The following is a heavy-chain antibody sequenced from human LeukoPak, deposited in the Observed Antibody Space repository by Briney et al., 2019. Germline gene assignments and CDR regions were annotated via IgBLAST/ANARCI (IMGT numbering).Heavy chain of an antibody. Sequence: GGSLRPSCAASGFTFSSYGMHWVRQAPGKGLEWVAVIWYDGSNKYYADSVKGRFTISRDNSKNTLYLQMNSLRAEDTAIYYCAKDRTVGASYWYFDLWGRGTLVTVSS. CDR1: GFTFSSYG. J-gene: IGHJ2*01. CDR3: AKDRTVGASYWYFDL. CDR2: IWYDGSNK. V-gene: IGHV3-33*06. D-gene: IGHD1-26*01.